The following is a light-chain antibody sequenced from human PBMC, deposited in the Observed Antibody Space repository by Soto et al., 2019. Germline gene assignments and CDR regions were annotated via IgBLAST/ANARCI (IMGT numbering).Light chain of an antibody. J-gene: IGKJ1*01. Sequence: EIVLTQSPGTLSLSPGERATLSCRASQSVSSSNLAWYQQKPGQAPRLLIYGASTRATGIPARFSGSGSGTDFTLTISRLEPEDFAVYYCQQYGSSPWTFGQGTKVDIK. V-gene: IGKV3-20*01. CDR2: GAS. CDR3: QQYGSSPWT. CDR1: QSVSSSN.